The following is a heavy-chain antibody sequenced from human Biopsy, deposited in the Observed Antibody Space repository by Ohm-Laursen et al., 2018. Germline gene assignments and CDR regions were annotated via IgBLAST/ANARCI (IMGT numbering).Heavy chain of an antibody. D-gene: IGHD2-15*01. CDR3: GNEVHGRDY. V-gene: IGHV4-34*08. CDR2: INQAGTT. J-gene: IGHJ4*02. CDR1: GKTFSDYQ. Sequence: GTLSLTCPVFGKTFSDYQWSWIRQPPGKGLEWIGQINQAGTTNYNPSLKSRVSISADASKYEFSLRLTSVTAADTAVYLCGNEVHGRDYWGLGARVTVSS.